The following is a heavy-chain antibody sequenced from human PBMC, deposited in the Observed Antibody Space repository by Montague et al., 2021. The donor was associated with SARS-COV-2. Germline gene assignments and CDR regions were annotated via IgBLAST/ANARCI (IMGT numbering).Heavy chain of an antibody. J-gene: IGHJ4*02. CDR2: INHSGTT. D-gene: IGHD3-10*01. CDR3: ARGGKSRARVVRGVLTSPYYEF. V-gene: IGHV4-34*01. CDR1: DGSFINYY. Sequence: SETLSLTCGVYDGSFINYYWSWIRQTPARGLEWIGEINHSGTTNXXPSLKSRVTISVDASKNQFSLRVTSVTGADRAVYYCARGGKSRARVVRGVLTSPYYEFWGQGTPVVVSS.